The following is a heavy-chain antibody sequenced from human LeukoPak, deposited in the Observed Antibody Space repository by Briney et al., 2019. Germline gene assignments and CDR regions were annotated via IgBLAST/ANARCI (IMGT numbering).Heavy chain of an antibody. V-gene: IGHV4-59*08. CDR2: IYYSGST. J-gene: IGHJ4*02. CDR3: ARNRDGYNSFDY. D-gene: IGHD5-24*01. CDR1: GGSISSYY. Sequence: SETLSLTCTVSGGSISSYYWSWIRQPPGKGLEWVGYIYYSGSTNYNPSLKSRATISVDTSKNQFSLKLSSVTAADTAVYYCARNRDGYNSFDYWGQGTLVTVSS.